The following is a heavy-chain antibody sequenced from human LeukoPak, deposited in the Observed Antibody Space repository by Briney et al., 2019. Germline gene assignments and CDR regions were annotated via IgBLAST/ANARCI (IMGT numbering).Heavy chain of an antibody. V-gene: IGHV5-51*01. D-gene: IGHD4-17*01. Sequence: GESLKISCQISGYDFSTKWIGWVRQMPGKGLEWMGIIYPLESITKYSPAFQGHVTLTADTSINTAFLQWTSLKASDTAIYYCARLAPDYADYWFDPWGQGTLVTVSS. CDR2: IYPLESIT. CDR1: GYDFSTKW. CDR3: ARLAPDYADYWFDP. J-gene: IGHJ5*02.